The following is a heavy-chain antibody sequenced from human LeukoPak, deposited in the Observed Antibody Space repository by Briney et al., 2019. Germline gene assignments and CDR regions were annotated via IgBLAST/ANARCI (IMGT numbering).Heavy chain of an antibody. CDR2: IIPIFGTA. CDR3: ARAQHPNFDWLLYYYYYYGMDV. V-gene: IGHV1-69*13. D-gene: IGHD3-9*01. Sequence: GASVKVSCKASGGTFSSYAISWVRQAPGQGLEWMGGIIPIFGTADYAQKFQGRVTITADESTSTAYMELSSLRSEDTAVYYCARAQHPNFDWLLYYYYYYGMDVWGQGTTVTVSS. J-gene: IGHJ6*02. CDR1: GGTFSSYA.